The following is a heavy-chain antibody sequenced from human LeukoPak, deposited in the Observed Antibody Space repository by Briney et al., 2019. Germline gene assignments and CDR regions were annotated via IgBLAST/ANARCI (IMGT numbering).Heavy chain of an antibody. CDR3: ARHGDSSGYYYPDDY. Sequence: GESPKISCKGSGYSFTSYWIGWVRQMPGKGLEWMGIIYPGDPDTRYSPSFQGQVTISADKSISTAYLQWSSLKASDTAMYYCARHGDSSGYYYPDDYWGQGTLVTVSS. D-gene: IGHD3-22*01. V-gene: IGHV5-51*01. J-gene: IGHJ4*02. CDR2: IYPGDPDT. CDR1: GYSFTSYW.